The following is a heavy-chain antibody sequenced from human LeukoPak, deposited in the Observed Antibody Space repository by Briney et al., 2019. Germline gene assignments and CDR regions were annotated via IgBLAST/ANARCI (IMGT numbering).Heavy chain of an antibody. D-gene: IGHD5-12*01. CDR3: TRDGDIVATDAFDI. CDR1: GFTFGDYA. J-gene: IGHJ3*02. V-gene: IGHV3-49*04. Sequence: GRSLRLSCTASGFTFGDYAMSWVRQAPGKGLEWVGFIRSKAYGGTTEYAASVKGRFTISRDDSKSIAYLQMNSLKTEDTAVYYCTRDGDIVATDAFDIWGQGTMVTVSS. CDR2: IRSKAYGGTT.